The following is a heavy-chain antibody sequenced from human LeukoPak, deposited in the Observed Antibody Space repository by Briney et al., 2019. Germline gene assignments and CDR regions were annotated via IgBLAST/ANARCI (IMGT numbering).Heavy chain of an antibody. J-gene: IGHJ3*02. V-gene: IGHV7-4-1*02. CDR2: INTDCGNP. D-gene: IGHD1-1*01. CDR1: GYSCNSQG. Sequence: ASVQVSCRGSGYSCNSQGMSWVRQAPGQGREWMGWINTDCGNPTYAQGFTGRFVFSLDYSVSTAYLQVSNLMPEDTAKYYCARKIWRFDIRGQGTTVTVSS. CDR3: ARKIWRFDI.